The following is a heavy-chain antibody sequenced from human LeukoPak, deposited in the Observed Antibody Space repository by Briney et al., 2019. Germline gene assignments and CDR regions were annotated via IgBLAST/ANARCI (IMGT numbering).Heavy chain of an antibody. J-gene: IGHJ4*02. Sequence: GGSLRLSCAASGLTFSSYWMSWVRQAPGKGLEWVANIKQDGSEKYYVDSVKGRFTISRDNAKNSLYLQMNSLRAEDTAVYYCARGPLGRLGLLWFGESYWDYWGQGTLVTVSS. CDR1: GLTFSSYW. CDR2: IKQDGSEK. CDR3: ARGPLGRLGLLWFGESYWDY. D-gene: IGHD3-10*01. V-gene: IGHV3-7*01.